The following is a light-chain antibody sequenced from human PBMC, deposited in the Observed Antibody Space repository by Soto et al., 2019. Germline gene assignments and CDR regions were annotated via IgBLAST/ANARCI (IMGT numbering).Light chain of an antibody. Sequence: ETVMTQSPATLSVSPGERATLSCRASQSVSSHLAWYQQIPGQAPRLLIYGASTRATGIPARFSGSGAGTDFTLTITSLQSEDFGVYFCQQYKDWPTTFGQGTKVDIK. V-gene: IGKV3-15*01. CDR3: QQYKDWPTT. J-gene: IGKJ1*01. CDR2: GAS. CDR1: QSVSSH.